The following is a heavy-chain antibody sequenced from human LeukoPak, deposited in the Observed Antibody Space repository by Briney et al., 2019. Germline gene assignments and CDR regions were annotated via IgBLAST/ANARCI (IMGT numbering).Heavy chain of an antibody. CDR2: IGSDNKP. Sequence: GGSLRLSCEASGFTFSAYAMTWVRQAPGKGLEWVSSIGSDNKPHYSESVKGRFAISRDNSKNTLFLQMSSLRPEDTALYYCVKDRDTGYDSLDYWGQGTLVTVSS. D-gene: IGHD5-12*01. J-gene: IGHJ4*02. CDR3: VKDRDTGYDSLDY. CDR1: GFTFSAYA. V-gene: IGHV3-23*01.